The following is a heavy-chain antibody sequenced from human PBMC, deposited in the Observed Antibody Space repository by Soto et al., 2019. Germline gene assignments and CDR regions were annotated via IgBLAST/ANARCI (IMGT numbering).Heavy chain of an antibody. CDR1: GFTVSSNY. Sequence: EVQLVESGGGLIQPGGSPRLSCAASGFTVSSNYMSWVRQAPGKGLEWVSVIYSGGSTYYADSVKGRFTISRDNSKNTLYLQMNSLRAEDTAVYYCARERVVASYYYYGMDVWGQGTTVTVSS. CDR3: ARERVVASYYYYGMDV. J-gene: IGHJ6*02. V-gene: IGHV3-53*01. D-gene: IGHD5-12*01. CDR2: IYSGGST.